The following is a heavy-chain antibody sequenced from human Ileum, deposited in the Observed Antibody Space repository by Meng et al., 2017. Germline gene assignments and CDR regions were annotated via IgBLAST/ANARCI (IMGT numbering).Heavy chain of an antibody. Sequence: AQLVEPGGGLVQSGASLRLPCAASGFTVSVNYMSWVRQAPGKGLEWVSCIYVDGRTYYADSVKGRFTIFRDSSKNTLYLQMNSLRAEDTAVYCCARSVNFDAGGYYPWGQGTLVTVSS. D-gene: IGHD3-22*01. CDR2: IYVDGRT. CDR1: GFTVSVNY. CDR3: ARSVNFDAGGYYP. V-gene: IGHV3-66*01. J-gene: IGHJ5*02.